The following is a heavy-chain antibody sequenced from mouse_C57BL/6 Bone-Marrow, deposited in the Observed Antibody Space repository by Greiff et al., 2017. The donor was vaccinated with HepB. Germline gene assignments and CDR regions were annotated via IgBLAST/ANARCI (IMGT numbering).Heavy chain of an antibody. V-gene: IGHV2-2*01. CDR1: GFSLTSYG. J-gene: IGHJ4*01. CDR3: ARNSRDDGYPLYAMDY. CDR2: IWSGGST. D-gene: IGHD2-3*01. Sequence: QVQLQQSGPGLVQPSQSLSITCTVSGFSLTSYGVHWVRQSPGKGLEWLGVIWSGGSTDYNAAFISRLSISKDNSKSQVFFKMNSLQADDKAIYYCARNSRDDGYPLYAMDYWGQGTSVTVSS.